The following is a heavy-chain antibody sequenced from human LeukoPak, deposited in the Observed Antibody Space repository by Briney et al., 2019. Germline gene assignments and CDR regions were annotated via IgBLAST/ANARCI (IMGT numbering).Heavy chain of an antibody. J-gene: IGHJ4*02. Sequence: SETLSLTCAVYGGSFSGYYWSWLRQPPGKGLEWLGEINHSGSTNYNPSLKSRVTISVDTSKNQFSLKLSSVTAADTAVYYCARETGTPERYYFDYWGQGTLVTVSS. V-gene: IGHV4-34*01. CDR2: INHSGST. CDR1: GGSFSGYY. D-gene: IGHD1-1*01. CDR3: ARETGTPERYYFDY.